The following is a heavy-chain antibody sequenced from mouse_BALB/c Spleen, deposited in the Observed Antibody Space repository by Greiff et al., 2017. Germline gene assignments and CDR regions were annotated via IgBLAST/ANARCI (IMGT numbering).Heavy chain of an antibody. CDR1: GFTFSSYA. Sequence: EVQLQESGGGLVKPGGSLKLSCAASGFTFSSYAMSWVRQTPEKRLEWVASISSGGSTYYPDSVKGRFTISRDNARNILYLQMSSLRSEDTAMYYCARGGVRLYYFDYWGQGTTLTVSS. CDR3: ARGGVRLYYFDY. V-gene: IGHV5-6-5*01. D-gene: IGHD2-14*01. J-gene: IGHJ2*01. CDR2: ISSGGST.